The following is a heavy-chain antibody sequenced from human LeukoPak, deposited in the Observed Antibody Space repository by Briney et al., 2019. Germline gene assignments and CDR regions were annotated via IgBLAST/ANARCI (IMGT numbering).Heavy chain of an antibody. CDR2: INPSGGST. D-gene: IGHD4-11*01. Sequence: ASVKVSCKASGYIFSDYYMHWVRQAPGQGLEWMGIINPSGGSTSYAQKFQGRVTMTRDTSTSTVYMELSSLRSEDTAVYYCARGGTVARDDFDYWGQGTLVTVSS. CDR1: GYIFSDYY. V-gene: IGHV1-46*01. J-gene: IGHJ4*02. CDR3: ARGGTVARDDFDY.